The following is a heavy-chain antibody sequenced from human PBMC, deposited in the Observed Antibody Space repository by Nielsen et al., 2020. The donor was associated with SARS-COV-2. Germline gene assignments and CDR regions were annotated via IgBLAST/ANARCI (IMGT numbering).Heavy chain of an antibody. CDR2: ISGSGGST. CDR1: GFTFSSYA. Sequence: GGSLRLFCAASGFTFSSYAMSWVRQAPGKGLEWVSAISGSGGSTYYADSVKGRFTISRDNSKNTLYLQMNSLRAEDTAVYYCAKDLERYGDYVLRGVGDAFDIWGQGTMVTVSS. D-gene: IGHD4-17*01. CDR3: AKDLERYGDYVLRGVGDAFDI. J-gene: IGHJ3*02. V-gene: IGHV3-23*01.